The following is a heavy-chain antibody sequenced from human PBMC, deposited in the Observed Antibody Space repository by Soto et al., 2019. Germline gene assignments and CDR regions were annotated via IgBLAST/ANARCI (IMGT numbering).Heavy chain of an antibody. Sequence: SETLSLTCTVSGGSISSDYWSWIRQPRGKGLEWMGGIYYSGSTNYNPSLKSRVTISVDTSKNQFSLKLSSVTAADTAVYYCARGVSYYDFWSGYYPHDNYYYAMDVWGQGTTVTVSS. CDR2: IYYSGST. CDR3: ARGVSYYDFWSGYYPHDNYYYAMDV. CDR1: GGSISSDY. D-gene: IGHD3-3*01. V-gene: IGHV4-59*13. J-gene: IGHJ6*02.